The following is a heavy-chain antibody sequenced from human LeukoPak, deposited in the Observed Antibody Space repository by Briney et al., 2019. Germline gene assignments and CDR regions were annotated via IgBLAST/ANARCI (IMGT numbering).Heavy chain of an antibody. CDR1: GYTFTDYY. J-gene: IGHJ4*02. V-gene: IGHV1-2*06. CDR2: INPNSGGT. CDR3: ARGIGYGFYLGY. Sequence: GASVKVSCKASGYTFTDYYMHWVRQAPGQGLEWMGRINPNSGGTNYAQKFQGRVTMTRDTSITTAYMELSRLTSDDTAVYYCARGIGYGFYLGYWGQGTLVTVSS. D-gene: IGHD5-18*01.